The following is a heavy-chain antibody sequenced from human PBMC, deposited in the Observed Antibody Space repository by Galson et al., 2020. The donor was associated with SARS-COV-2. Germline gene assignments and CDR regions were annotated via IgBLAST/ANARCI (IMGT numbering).Heavy chain of an antibody. D-gene: IGHD5-12*01. CDR3: AREGLPEAFDI. J-gene: IGHJ3*02. CDR2: INIYSGNT. Sequence: ASVKVSCKASGYRLSSYGISWLRQAPGQGLEWMGWINIYSGNTNYAEKVQGRRTLTTDTSTSTAYMELRSLKFDDTAVYFCAREGLPEAFDIWGQGTMVTVSS. CDR1: GYRLSSYG. V-gene: IGHV1-18*01.